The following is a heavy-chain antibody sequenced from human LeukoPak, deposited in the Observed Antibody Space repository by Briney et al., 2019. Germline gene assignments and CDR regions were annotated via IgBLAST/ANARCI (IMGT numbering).Heavy chain of an antibody. CDR2: IYSSGNT. D-gene: IGHD5-12*01. J-gene: IGHJ4*02. Sequence: PSETLSLTCTVSGASISGYFWSWIRQPAGKGLEWIGRIYSSGNTNYNRSLKSRVTMSVDTSKNQFSLKLSSVTAADTAVYYCARDGSGYSSYENFDYWXQGTLVTVSS. CDR1: GASISGYF. CDR3: ARDGSGYSSYENFDY. V-gene: IGHV4-4*07.